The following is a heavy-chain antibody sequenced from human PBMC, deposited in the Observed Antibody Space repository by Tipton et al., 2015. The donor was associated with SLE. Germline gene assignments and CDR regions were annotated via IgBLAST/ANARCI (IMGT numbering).Heavy chain of an antibody. Sequence: VQLVQSGGGLVKSGGSLRLSCAASGITFSSYEMNCVRQAPGKGLEWVSYISSSGSTIYYADSVKGRFTISSDNAKNSLYRQMNHLGVGDSAVYYCARRGSGWSYFDSWGQGTLVTVSS. CDR3: ARRGSGWSYFDS. J-gene: IGHJ4*02. CDR2: ISSSGSTI. D-gene: IGHD6-19*01. CDR1: GITFSSYE. V-gene: IGHV3-48*03.